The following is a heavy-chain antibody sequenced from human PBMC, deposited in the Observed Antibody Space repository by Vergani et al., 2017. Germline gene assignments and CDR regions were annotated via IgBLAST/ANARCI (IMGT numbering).Heavy chain of an antibody. Sequence: QVQLVESGGGLVKPGGSLRLSCAASGFPFSDYYMSWIRQAPGKGLEWVAVISYDGSNKYYADSVKGRFTISRDNSKNTLDLQMNSLRAEDTAVYYCARYQGSVEWELLYLFDYWGQGTLVTVSS. CDR1: GFPFSDYY. D-gene: IGHD1-26*01. CDR3: ARYQGSVEWELLYLFDY. V-gene: IGHV3-30-3*01. J-gene: IGHJ4*02. CDR2: ISYDGSNK.